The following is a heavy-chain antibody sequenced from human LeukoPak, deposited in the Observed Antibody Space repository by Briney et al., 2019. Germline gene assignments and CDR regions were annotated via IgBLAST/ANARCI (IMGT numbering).Heavy chain of an antibody. CDR3: TRGRYSSSWLDY. J-gene: IGHJ4*02. CDR1: GFTFGDYA. CDR2: IRSKAYGGTT. D-gene: IGHD6-13*01. Sequence: GGSLRLSCTASGFTFGDYAMSWVRQAPGKGLEWVGFIRSKAYGGTTEYAASVKGRFTISRDDSKSIAYLQMNSLKTEDTAVYYCTRGRYSSSWLDYWGQGTLVTVSS. V-gene: IGHV3-49*04.